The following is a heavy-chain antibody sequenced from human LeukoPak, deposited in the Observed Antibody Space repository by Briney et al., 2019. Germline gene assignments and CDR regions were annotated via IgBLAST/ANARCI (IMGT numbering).Heavy chain of an antibody. CDR3: ARAKPKNMVRGLIMRRESRYYFDY. CDR1: GFTFSSYA. CDR2: ISGSGGST. D-gene: IGHD3-10*01. V-gene: IGHV3-23*01. J-gene: IGHJ4*02. Sequence: TGGSLRLSCAASGFTFSSYAMSWVRQTPGKGLEWVSAISGSGGSTYYADSVKGRFTISRDKSKDTLYLQMNSLRAEDTAVYYCARAKPKNMVRGLIMRRESRYYFDYWGQGTLVTVSS.